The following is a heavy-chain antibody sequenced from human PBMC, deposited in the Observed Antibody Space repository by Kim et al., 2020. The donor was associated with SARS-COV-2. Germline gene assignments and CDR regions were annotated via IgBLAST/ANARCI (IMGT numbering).Heavy chain of an antibody. CDR3: ARSPLTIFGVVTAFDI. D-gene: IGHD3-3*01. CDR2: LYYSGST. CDR1: GGSISSGGYY. V-gene: IGHV4-31*03. Sequence: SETLSLTCTVSGGSISSGGYYWSWIRQHPGKGLEWIGYLYYSGSTYYNPSLKSRVTISVDTSKNQFSLKLSSVTAADTAVYYCARSPLTIFGVVTAFDIWGQGTMVTVSS. J-gene: IGHJ3*02.